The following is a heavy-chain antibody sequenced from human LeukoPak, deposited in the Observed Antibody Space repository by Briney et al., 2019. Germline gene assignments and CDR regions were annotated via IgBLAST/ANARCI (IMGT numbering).Heavy chain of an antibody. V-gene: IGHV4-59*01. CDR3: AREERYYYGMDV. D-gene: IGHD1-1*01. J-gene: IGHJ6*02. CDR1: GGSISSYY. CDR2: IYYSGST. Sequence: SETLSLTCTVSGGSISSYYWSWIRQPPGKGLEWIGYIYYSGSTNYNPSLKSRVTISVDTSKNQFSPKLSSVTAADTAVYYCAREERYYYGMDVWGQGTTVTVSS.